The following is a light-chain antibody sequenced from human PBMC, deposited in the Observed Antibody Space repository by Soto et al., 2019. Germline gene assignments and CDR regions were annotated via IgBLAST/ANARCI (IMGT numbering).Light chain of an antibody. Sequence: QSVLTQSPSASASLGASVKLTCTLSSGHSTYAIAWHQQQPEKGPRYLMKLNSDGSHSKGDGIPDRFSGSSSGAERYLTISSLQSEDEADYYCQTWGTGIQVIFGGGNKVTVL. CDR2: LNSDGSH. CDR3: QTWGTGIQVI. J-gene: IGLJ2*01. V-gene: IGLV4-69*01. CDR1: SGHSTYA.